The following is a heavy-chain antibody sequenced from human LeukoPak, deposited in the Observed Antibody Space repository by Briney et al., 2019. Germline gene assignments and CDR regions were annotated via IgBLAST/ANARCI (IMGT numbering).Heavy chain of an antibody. CDR2: ISYDGSNK. CDR1: GFTFSSYA. Sequence: AGGSLRLSCAASGFTFSSYAMHWVRQAPGKGLEWVAVISYDGSNKYYADSVKGRFTISRDNCKNTLYLQMNSLRAEDTAVYYCARSSYSSSSSVWGQGTMVTVSS. CDR3: ARSSYSSSSSV. J-gene: IGHJ3*01. V-gene: IGHV3-30-3*01. D-gene: IGHD6-6*01.